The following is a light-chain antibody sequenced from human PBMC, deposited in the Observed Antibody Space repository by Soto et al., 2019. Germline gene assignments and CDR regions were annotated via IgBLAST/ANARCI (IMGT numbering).Light chain of an antibody. Sequence: EIVMTQSPGTLSLSQGDRVTLSCRASQSVSSSYLAWYQQKPGQARRLLIDGASSRTTGIPDRFSGSGSGTEFTLTISRLEPEDFAVYYCQQYGSSPRTFGQGTKVEIK. CDR3: QQYGSSPRT. J-gene: IGKJ1*01. V-gene: IGKV3-20*01. CDR1: QSVSSSY. CDR2: GAS.